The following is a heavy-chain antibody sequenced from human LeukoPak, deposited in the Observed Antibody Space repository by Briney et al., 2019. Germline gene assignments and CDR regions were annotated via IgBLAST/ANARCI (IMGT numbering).Heavy chain of an antibody. V-gene: IGHV1-2*06. J-gene: IGHJ4*02. D-gene: IGHD4-17*01. CDR3: ARGRPETVVDY. Sequence: ASVKVSCKASGYTFVDYYVHWVRQTPGQGLEWMGRINPNSGGTDDAQNFQGRVTMTRDTSISTAYMELSRLRSDDTAVYYCARGRPETVVDYWGQGTLVTVSS. CDR1: GYTFVDYY. CDR2: INPNSGGT.